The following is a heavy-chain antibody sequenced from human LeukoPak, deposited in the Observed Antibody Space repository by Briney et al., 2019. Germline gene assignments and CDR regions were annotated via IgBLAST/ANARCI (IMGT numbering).Heavy chain of an antibody. J-gene: IGHJ6*03. CDR1: GDSIINYY. CDR3: ARENGGNFYYMDA. D-gene: IGHD4-23*01. Sequence: SETLSLTCAVSGDSIINYYWYWIRQPPGKGLEWIGYIHYSGSVKYSPSLKSRVTISVDMSKNQFSLNLSSVTVADTAVYYCARENGGNFYYMDAWGKGTTVTVSS. CDR2: IHYSGSV. V-gene: IGHV4-59*01.